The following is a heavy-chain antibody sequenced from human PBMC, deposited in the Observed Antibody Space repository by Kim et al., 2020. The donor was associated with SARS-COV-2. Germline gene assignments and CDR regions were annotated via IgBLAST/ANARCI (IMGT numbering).Heavy chain of an antibody. CDR2: INPSGGST. D-gene: IGHD3-9*01. V-gene: IGHV1-46*01. J-gene: IGHJ4*02. Sequence: SVKVSCKASGYTFTRYYMHWVRQAPGQGLEWMGIINPSGGSTSYVQKFQGRVTMTRDTSTSTVYMELSSLRSEDTAVYYCARDQGYDILTGYFGYWGQGTLVTVSS. CDR1: GYTFTRYY. CDR3: ARDQGYDILTGYFGY.